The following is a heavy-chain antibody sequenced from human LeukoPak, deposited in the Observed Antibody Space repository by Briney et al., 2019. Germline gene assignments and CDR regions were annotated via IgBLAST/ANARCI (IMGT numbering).Heavy chain of an antibody. V-gene: IGHV1-2*02. CDR2: INPNSGGT. D-gene: IGHD3-22*01. CDR3: ARDGNYYDSSGLDAFDI. CDR1: GYTFTGYY. J-gene: IGHJ3*02. Sequence: AASVKVSCTASGYTFTGYYMHWVRQAPGQGLEWMGWINPNSGGTNYAQKFQGRVTMTRDTSISTAYMELRSLRSDDTAVYYCARDGNYYDSSGLDAFDIWGQGTMVTVSS.